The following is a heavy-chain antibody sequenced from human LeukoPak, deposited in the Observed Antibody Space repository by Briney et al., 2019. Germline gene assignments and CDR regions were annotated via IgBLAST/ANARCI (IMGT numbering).Heavy chain of an antibody. CDR2: ISYDGTDE. J-gene: IGHJ4*02. CDR1: GFIFSYHA. Sequence: PGGSLRLSCTASGFIFSYHAMHWVRQAPGKGIEWVAIISYDGTDENFADSVEGRFTISRDNSMNTLYLQMNSLRPEDTAVYFCARGGLVTGTKYALEYWGQGTLVTVSS. V-gene: IGHV3-30*01. D-gene: IGHD1-7*01. CDR3: ARGGLVTGTKYALEY.